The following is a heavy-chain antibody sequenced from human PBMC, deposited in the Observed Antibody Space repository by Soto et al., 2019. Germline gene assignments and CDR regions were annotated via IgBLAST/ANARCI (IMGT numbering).Heavy chain of an antibody. J-gene: IGHJ4*02. CDR2: ISPDGSAI. V-gene: IGHV3-7*03. D-gene: IGHD4-4*01. CDR1: GFTFPTYW. Sequence: DVQVVESGGGLVQPGGSLRLSCAVSGFTFPTYWITWVRQAPGKGLEWVANISPDGSAIQYAGSVEGRFTISRDNAKNSVDLQMTDLRAEDTALYYCVRNSGHYRLDHWGQGTLVTVAS. CDR3: VRNSGHYRLDH.